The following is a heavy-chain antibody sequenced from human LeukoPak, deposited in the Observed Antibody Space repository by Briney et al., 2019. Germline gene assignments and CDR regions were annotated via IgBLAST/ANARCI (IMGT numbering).Heavy chain of an antibody. CDR1: GYTFTSYG. Sequence: AAVKVSCKASGYTFTSYGISWVRQAPGQGLEWMGWISAYNGNTNYAQKLQGRVTMTTHTSTSTAYMELRSLRSDDTAVYYCARVRYYYDSSGYYPARYYYYYMDVWGKGTTVTVSS. D-gene: IGHD3-22*01. CDR3: ARVRYYYDSSGYYPARYYYYYMDV. J-gene: IGHJ6*03. CDR2: ISAYNGNT. V-gene: IGHV1-18*01.